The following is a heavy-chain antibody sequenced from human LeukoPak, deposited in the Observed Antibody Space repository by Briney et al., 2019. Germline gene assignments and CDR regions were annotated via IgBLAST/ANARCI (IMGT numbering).Heavy chain of an antibody. V-gene: IGHV1-18*01. CDR1: GHTFNNYG. Sequence: ASVKVSCTTSGHTFNNYGFTWVRQAPGQGLEWMGWISVYNGKTVYAQMLQGRVTMTTDTSTNTGYMELRSLRSDDTAVYYCARGPTNSGWRFPDPRIPLVYWGQGTLVAVSS. D-gene: IGHD6-19*01. CDR2: ISVYNGKT. J-gene: IGHJ4*02. CDR3: ARGPTNSGWRFPDPRIPLVY.